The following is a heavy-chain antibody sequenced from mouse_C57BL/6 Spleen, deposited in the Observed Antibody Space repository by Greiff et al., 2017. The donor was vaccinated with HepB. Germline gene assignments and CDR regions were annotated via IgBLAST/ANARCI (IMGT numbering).Heavy chain of an antibody. CDR1: GYTFTDYN. Sequence: EVQLQQSGPELVKPGASVKMSCKASGYTFTDYNMHWVKQSHGKSLEWIGYINPNNGGTSYNQKFKGNATLTVNKSSSTAYMELRSLTSEDSAVYYCAREGFITTVVAPGYVDVWGTGTTVTVSS. CDR3: AREGFITTVVAPGYVDV. J-gene: IGHJ1*03. D-gene: IGHD1-1*01. V-gene: IGHV1-22*01. CDR2: INPNNGGT.